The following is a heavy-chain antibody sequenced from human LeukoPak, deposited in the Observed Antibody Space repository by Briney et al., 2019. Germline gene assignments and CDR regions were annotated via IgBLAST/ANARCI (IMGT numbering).Heavy chain of an antibody. D-gene: IGHD6-13*01. J-gene: IGHJ4*02. Sequence: PGGSLRLSCAASGFTFSSYAMSWVRQAPGKGLEWVSAISGSSGSTYYADSVKGRFTISRDNSKNTLYLQMNSLRAEDTAVYYCAKAEQQLHSLFDYWGQGTLVSVST. CDR2: ISGSSGST. CDR1: GFTFSSYA. CDR3: AKAEQQLHSLFDY. V-gene: IGHV3-23*01.